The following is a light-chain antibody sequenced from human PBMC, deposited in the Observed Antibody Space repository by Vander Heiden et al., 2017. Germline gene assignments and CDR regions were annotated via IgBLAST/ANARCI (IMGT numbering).Light chain of an antibody. V-gene: IGLV3-19*01. J-gene: IGLJ1*01. CDR1: SLRSYY. CDR3: NSRDSSGNRYV. CDR2: GKN. Sequence: SSELTQDPAVSVALGQTVRITCQGDSLRSYYASWYQQKPGQAPVLVIYGKNNRPSGIPDRFSGSSSGNTASLTITGAQAGDEADYYCNSRDSSGNRYVFGTGTKVTVL.